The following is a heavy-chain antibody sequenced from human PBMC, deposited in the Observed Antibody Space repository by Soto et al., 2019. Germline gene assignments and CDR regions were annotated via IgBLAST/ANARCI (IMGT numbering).Heavy chain of an antibody. CDR1: GFTLSDYW. V-gene: IGHV3-7*01. J-gene: IGHJ4*02. CDR3: ARARRGFNFAYADY. D-gene: IGHD5-18*01. Sequence: EVQLVESGGGLVQPGGSLRLSCAGSGFTLSDYWLTWVRQAPGKGLEWVANIKQDGSEKYYVDSVKGRFTISRDNAKNSLYLQMNNLRDEDTAVYYCARARRGFNFAYADYWGQGTLVTVSS. CDR2: IKQDGSEK.